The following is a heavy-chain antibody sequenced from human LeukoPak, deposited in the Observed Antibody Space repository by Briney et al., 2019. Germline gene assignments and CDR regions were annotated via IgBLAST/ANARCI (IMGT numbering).Heavy chain of an antibody. D-gene: IGHD3-22*01. CDR1: GYTFTSYY. CDR2: ISPSGDST. Sequence: ASVKVSFKASGYTFTSYYIHWVRQAPGQGLEWMGIISPSGDSTTYAQKFQGRVTMTRDTSTSTVYMELSSLRSEDTAVYYCARDRGGSGYPLGDYWGQGTLVTVSS. V-gene: IGHV1-46*01. J-gene: IGHJ4*02. CDR3: ARDRGGSGYPLGDY.